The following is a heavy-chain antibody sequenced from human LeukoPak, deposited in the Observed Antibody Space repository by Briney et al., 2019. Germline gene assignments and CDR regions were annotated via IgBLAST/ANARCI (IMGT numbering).Heavy chain of an antibody. D-gene: IGHD6-13*01. J-gene: IGHJ5*02. Sequence: SGGSLRLSCAASGFTFGNFAMSWVRQAPGKGREWVSSISCRGGATYYVDSVKGRFTIYRDNSKNTLYLQLNSLRAEDTAVYYCAKTPYSSDWYGYWFDPWGQGTLVTVSS. CDR3: AKTPYSSDWYGYWFDP. CDR1: GFTFGNFA. V-gene: IGHV3-23*01. CDR2: ISCRGGAT.